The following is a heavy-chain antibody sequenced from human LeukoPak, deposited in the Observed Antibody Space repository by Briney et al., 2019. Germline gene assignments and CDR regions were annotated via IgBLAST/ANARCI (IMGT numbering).Heavy chain of an antibody. J-gene: IGHJ4*02. CDR3: ARRIAVADAFDY. V-gene: IGHV5-51*01. CDR1: GYTFTVYW. CDR2: IYPGDSDT. D-gene: IGHD6-19*01. Sequence: GESLKISCKGSGYTFTVYWIGWVRQMPGKGVEWRGIIYPGDSDTRYSPSFQGQITISADKSMDTAYLQWSSLKASDTAMYYCARRIAVADAFDYWGQGTLVTVSS.